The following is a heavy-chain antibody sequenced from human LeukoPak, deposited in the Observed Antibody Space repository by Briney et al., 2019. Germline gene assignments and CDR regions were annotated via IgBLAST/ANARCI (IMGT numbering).Heavy chain of an antibody. J-gene: IGHJ5*02. CDR2: ISASGSST. CDR3: AMVPYDSSGYSVP. CDR1: GFTFSSYA. V-gene: IGHV3-23*01. D-gene: IGHD3-22*01. Sequence: PGGSLRLSCAASGFTFSSYAMSWVRQAPGKGLEWVSTISASGSSTYYADSVKGRFTLSRDNSKNTLYLQMNSLRAEDTAVYYCAMVPYDSSGYSVPWGQGTLVTVSS.